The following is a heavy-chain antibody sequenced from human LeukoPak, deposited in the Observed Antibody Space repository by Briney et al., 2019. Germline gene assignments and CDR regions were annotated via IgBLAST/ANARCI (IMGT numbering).Heavy chain of an antibody. J-gene: IGHJ6*03. CDR1: GGSISSYY. CDR2: IYTSGST. D-gene: IGHD6-13*01. Sequence: SETLSLTCTVSGGSISSYYWSWIRQPAGKGLEWIGRIYTSGSTNYNPSLKSRVTMSVDTSKNQCFLKLSSVTAADTAVYYCARSRDSSSWSYYYYYYMDVWGKGTTVTVSS. V-gene: IGHV4-4*07. CDR3: ARSRDSSSWSYYYYYYMDV.